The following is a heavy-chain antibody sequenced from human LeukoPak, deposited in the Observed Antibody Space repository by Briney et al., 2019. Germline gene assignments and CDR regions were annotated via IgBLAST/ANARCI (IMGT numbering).Heavy chain of an antibody. CDR3: ARQRGVRRAPYDY. J-gene: IGHJ4*02. CDR2: IYYSGTT. CDR1: GGSISSNNYY. V-gene: IGHV4-39*01. D-gene: IGHD3-10*01. Sequence: SETLSLTCTVSGGSISSNNYYWGWIRQPPGKGLEWIGSIYYSGTTYYNPSLKSRVTISVDMSKNQFSLKLSSVTAADTAVYYCARQRGVRRAPYDYWGQGTLVTVSS.